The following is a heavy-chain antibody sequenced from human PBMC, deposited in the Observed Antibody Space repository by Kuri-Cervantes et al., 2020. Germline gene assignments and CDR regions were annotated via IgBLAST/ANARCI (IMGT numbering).Heavy chain of an antibody. V-gene: IGHV1-2*04. J-gene: IGHJ6*02. Sequence: ASVKVSCKASGYAFTDYYMHWVRQAPGQGLEWMGWINPNSGGTNYAQKFQGWVTMTRDTSKNQFSLKLSSVTAADTAVYYCARVYKASDYVDVWGQGTTVTVSS. D-gene: IGHD3-16*01. CDR1: GYAFTDYY. CDR2: INPNSGGT. CDR3: ARVYKASDYVDV.